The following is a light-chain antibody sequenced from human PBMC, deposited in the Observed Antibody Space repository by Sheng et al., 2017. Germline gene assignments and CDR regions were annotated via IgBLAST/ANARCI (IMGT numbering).Light chain of an antibody. V-gene: IGKV1-12*01. Sequence: QMTQSPSSVSASIGDRVTISCRASQGINTWLAWYQQKPGKAPKLLIYDASRLHSGVPSRFSGSGSGTEFTLTISNLQPDDFATYYCQQYVRFYSFAQGTKLETK. CDR3: QQYVRFYS. CDR1: QGINTW. J-gene: IGKJ2*03. CDR2: DAS.